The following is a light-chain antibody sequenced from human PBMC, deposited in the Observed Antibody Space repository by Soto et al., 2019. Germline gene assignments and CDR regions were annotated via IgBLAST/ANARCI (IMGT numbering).Light chain of an antibody. CDR1: SSDVGGYYL. J-gene: IGLJ2*01. V-gene: IGLV2-8*01. CDR2: EVD. Sequence: QSALTQPPSASGSPGQSVTISCTGTSSDVGGYYLVSWYQHHPGKAPKLMIYEVDKRPSGVPDLFSGSKSGNTASLTVSGFQAEDEADYYCSSKAGGYNWLFGGGTKLTVL. CDR3: SSKAGGYNWL.